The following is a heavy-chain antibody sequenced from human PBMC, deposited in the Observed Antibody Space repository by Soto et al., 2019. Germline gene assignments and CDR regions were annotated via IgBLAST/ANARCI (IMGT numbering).Heavy chain of an antibody. CDR1: GFTFSNYW. Sequence: GGSLRLSCAASGFTFSNYWMSWVRQAPGKGLEWVAKIKQDGSETFYVNSVEGRFSISRDSTKNSLHLKMNILSAADTAVYYCARNGTDDAFDIWGQGTRVTVPS. V-gene: IGHV3-7*03. D-gene: IGHD2-8*01. J-gene: IGHJ3*02. CDR2: IKQDGSET. CDR3: ARNGTDDAFDI.